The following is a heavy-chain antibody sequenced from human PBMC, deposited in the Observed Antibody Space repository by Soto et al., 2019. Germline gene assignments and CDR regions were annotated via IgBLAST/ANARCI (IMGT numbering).Heavy chain of an antibody. CDR1: GFIFSSYG. CDR2: TGGSGITT. Sequence: PGGSLRLSCAASGFIFSSYGMSWVRQAPGKGLEWVSSTGGSGITTYYADSVKGRFTISRDNSRNTLYLQMNSLRAEDTGIYYCARIWSGLEYWGQGTLVTVSS. V-gene: IGHV3-23*01. CDR3: ARIWSGLEY. J-gene: IGHJ4*02. D-gene: IGHD3-16*01.